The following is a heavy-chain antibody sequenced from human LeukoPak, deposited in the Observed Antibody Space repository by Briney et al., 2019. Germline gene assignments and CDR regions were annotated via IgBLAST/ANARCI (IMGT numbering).Heavy chain of an antibody. J-gene: IGHJ6*02. CDR2: ISSSSSYI. D-gene: IGHD3-22*01. CDR1: GFTFSSYS. Sequence: GGSLRRSCAASGFTFSSYSMNWVRQAPGKGLEWVSSISSSSSYIYYADSVKGRFTISRDNAKNSLYLQMNSLRAEDTAVYYCARVGDSSGYYYYGIDVWGQGTTVTVSS. V-gene: IGHV3-21*01. CDR3: ARVGDSSGYYYYGIDV.